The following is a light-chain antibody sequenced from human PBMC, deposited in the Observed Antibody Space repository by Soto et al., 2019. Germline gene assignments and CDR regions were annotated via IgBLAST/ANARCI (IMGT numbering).Light chain of an antibody. Sequence: KRVTISCTGSNSNIGAGYDVHWYQQLPGTAPKLLIYGNSNRPSGVPDRFSGSKSGTSASLTITGLQAEDEADYYCQSYGDSLSGYVFGTGTKVTVL. V-gene: IGLV1-40*01. CDR3: QSYGDSLSGYV. CDR2: GNS. J-gene: IGLJ1*01. CDR1: NSNIGAGYD.